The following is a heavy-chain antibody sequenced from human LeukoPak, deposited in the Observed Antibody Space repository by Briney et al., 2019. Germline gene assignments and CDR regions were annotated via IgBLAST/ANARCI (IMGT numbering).Heavy chain of an antibody. V-gene: IGHV1-46*01. Sequence: GASVTLSCKASGYTFTSNYIHWVRQGPGQGLEWMGMIYPRDGSTSYAQKFQGRVTVTSDTSTSTVHMELSGLRSEDTAVYYCARDQEGFDYWGQGTLVTVSS. CDR1: GYTFTSNY. CDR2: IYPRDGST. CDR3: ARDQEGFDY. J-gene: IGHJ4*02.